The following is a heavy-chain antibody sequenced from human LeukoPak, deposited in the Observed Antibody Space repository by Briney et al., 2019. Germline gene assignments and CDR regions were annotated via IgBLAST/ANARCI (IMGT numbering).Heavy chain of an antibody. J-gene: IGHJ4*02. CDR1: GFSFSDYG. V-gene: IGHV3-48*04. D-gene: IGHD6-19*01. CDR3: ARLPAYCSSCDYDN. CDR2: ISAASITI. Sequence: GGSLRLSCAASGFSFSDYGMNWVRQAPGKGLEWISYISAASITIYYAASVKGRFTISRDNAKNSLSLQMNSLRVEDTAVYYCARLPAYCSSCDYDNRGQGTLVTVSS.